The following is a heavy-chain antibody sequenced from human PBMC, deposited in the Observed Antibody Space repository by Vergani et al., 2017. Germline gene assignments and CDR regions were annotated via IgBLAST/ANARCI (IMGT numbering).Heavy chain of an antibody. CDR1: GGSMSGYY. CDR2: MYHSGST. CDR3: GRVADLYGLGSRLLDL. J-gene: IGHJ5*02. Sequence: QVRLQESGPGLVKPSETLSLTCSVSGGSMSGYYWSWIRQPPGKELEWIGYMYHSGSTNYNPSLETRVTISGDTSKNQFSLKLNSVTAADTAVYYCGRVADLYGLGSRLLDLWGQGSLVTDSS. D-gene: IGHD3-10*01. V-gene: IGHV4-59*01.